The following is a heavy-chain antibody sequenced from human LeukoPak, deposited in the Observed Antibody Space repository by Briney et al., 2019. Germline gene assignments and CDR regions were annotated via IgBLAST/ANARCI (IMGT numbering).Heavy chain of an antibody. D-gene: IGHD1-26*01. CDR3: AREGPYSGTKRYFDY. CDR1: GYTFTSYG. V-gene: IGHV1-18*01. Sequence: ASVKVSCKASGYTFTSYGISWVRQAPGQGLEWMGWISAYNGDTNYAQKLQGRVTMTTDTSTSTAYMELRSLRSDDTAVYYCAREGPYSGTKRYFDYWGQGTLVTVSS. CDR2: ISAYNGDT. J-gene: IGHJ4*02.